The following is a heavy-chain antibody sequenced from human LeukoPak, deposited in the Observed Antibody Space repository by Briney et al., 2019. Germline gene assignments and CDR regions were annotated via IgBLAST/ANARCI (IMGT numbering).Heavy chain of an antibody. V-gene: IGHV3-21*04. CDR3: AKYGPQDSGSSHFDY. Sequence: GGSLRLSCAASGFTFSSFSMIWVRQAPGKGLEWVSSTSSSSAYTFYAESGKGRFTISRDNAKNSLFLQMNSLRAEDTAIYYCAKYGPQDSGSSHFDYWGQGALVTVSS. CDR2: TSSSSAYT. D-gene: IGHD1-26*01. J-gene: IGHJ4*02. CDR1: GFTFSSFS.